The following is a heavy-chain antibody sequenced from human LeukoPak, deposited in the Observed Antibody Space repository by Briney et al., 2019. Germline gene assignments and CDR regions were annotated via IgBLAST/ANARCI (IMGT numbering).Heavy chain of an antibody. J-gene: IGHJ6*02. V-gene: IGHV4-61*02. CDR1: GGSISSSSYY. CDR3: AREGGTMIVVYGMDV. D-gene: IGHD3-22*01. Sequence: PSETLSLTCTVSGGSISSSSYYWGWIRQPAGKGLEWIGRIYTSGSTNYNPSLKSRVTMSVDTSKNQFSLKLSSVTAADTAVYYCAREGGTMIVVYGMDVWGQGTTVTVSS. CDR2: IYTSGST.